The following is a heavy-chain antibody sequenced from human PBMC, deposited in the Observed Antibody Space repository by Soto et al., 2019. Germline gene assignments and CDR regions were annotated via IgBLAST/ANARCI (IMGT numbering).Heavy chain of an antibody. CDR2: ISYDSDTI. Sequence: PGGSLRLSSAGSGFTFGTYSMNWVRQAAGKGLEWIAYISYDSDTIQYADSVKGRCTISRDNAKNSLYLQMNSLRDEDTAVYYCARLYYDYVWGQGTTVTVS. J-gene: IGHJ6*02. V-gene: IGHV3-48*02. CDR3: ARLYYDYV. CDR1: GFTFGTYS. D-gene: IGHD3-3*01.